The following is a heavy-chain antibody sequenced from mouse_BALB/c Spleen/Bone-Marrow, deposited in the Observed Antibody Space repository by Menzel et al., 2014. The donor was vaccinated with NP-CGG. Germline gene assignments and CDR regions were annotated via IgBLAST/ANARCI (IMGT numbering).Heavy chain of an antibody. V-gene: IGHV1S81*02. CDR2: INPSNGRT. CDR3: ARDYDYWYFDV. J-gene: IGHJ1*01. D-gene: IGHD2-4*01. Sequence: VQLVESGAELVKPGASVKLSCKASGYTFTSYWMHWVKQRPGQGLEWIGEINPSNGRTNYNEKFKSKATLTVDKSSSTAYMQLSSLTSEDSAVYYCARDYDYWYFDVWSAGTTVTASS. CDR1: GYTFTSYW.